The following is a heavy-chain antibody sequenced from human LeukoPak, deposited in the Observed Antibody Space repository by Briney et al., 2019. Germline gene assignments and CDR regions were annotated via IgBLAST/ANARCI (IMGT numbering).Heavy chain of an antibody. Sequence: GASVKVSCKASGYTFTSYDINWVRQATGQGLEWMGWMNPNSGNTGYAQKFQGRVTMTRNASISTAYMELSSLRSEDTAVYYCERGDTWIQSCRYYGMDVWGQGTTVTVSS. CDR2: MNPNSGNT. D-gene: IGHD5-18*01. V-gene: IGHV1-8*01. CDR3: ERGDTWIQSCRYYGMDV. J-gene: IGHJ6*02. CDR1: GYTFTSYD.